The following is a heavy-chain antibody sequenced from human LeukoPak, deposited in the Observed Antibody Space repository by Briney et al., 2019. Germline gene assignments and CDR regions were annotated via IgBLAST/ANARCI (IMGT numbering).Heavy chain of an antibody. J-gene: IGHJ4*02. Sequence: PSETLSLTCTVSGGSISSYYWSWIRQPPGKGLEWIGYIYYSGSTSYNPSLKSRLIISVDTSKNQFSLKLNSVTAADTALYYCAREGSYHYFDYWGQGTLVTVSS. CDR3: AREGSYHYFDY. V-gene: IGHV4-59*12. CDR1: GGSISSYY. D-gene: IGHD3-16*02. CDR2: IYYSGST.